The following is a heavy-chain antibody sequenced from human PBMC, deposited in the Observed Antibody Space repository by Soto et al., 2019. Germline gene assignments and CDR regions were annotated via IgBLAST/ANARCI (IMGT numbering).Heavy chain of an antibody. Sequence: ASVKVSCKASGYTFTSYYMHWVRQAPGQGLEWMGIINPSGGSTSYAQKFQGRVTMTRDTSTSTVHMELSSLRSEDTAVYYCARDGYDFWSDPVRPRVMDVWGQGTTVTVSS. CDR3: ARDGYDFWSDPVRPRVMDV. CDR2: INPSGGST. CDR1: GYTFTSYY. J-gene: IGHJ6*02. V-gene: IGHV1-46*01. D-gene: IGHD3-3*01.